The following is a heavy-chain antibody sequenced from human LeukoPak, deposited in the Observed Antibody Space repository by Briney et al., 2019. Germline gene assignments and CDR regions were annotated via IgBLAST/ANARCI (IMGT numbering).Heavy chain of an antibody. D-gene: IGHD6-19*01. CDR1: GFSFSTYD. Sequence: GGSLRLSCAGSGFSFSTYDMLWVRQAPGKGLEWVSAIGSGGDTYYAGSVKGRFTISRESANNSFYLQMNSLNAGDTAVYFCARAVAGTDEIDSWGQGTLVTASS. V-gene: IGHV3-13*01. CDR2: IGSGGDT. J-gene: IGHJ4*02. CDR3: ARAVAGTDEIDS.